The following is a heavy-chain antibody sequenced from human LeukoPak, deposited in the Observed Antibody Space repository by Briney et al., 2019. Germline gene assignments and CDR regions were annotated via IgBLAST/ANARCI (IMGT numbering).Heavy chain of an antibody. Sequence: SETLSLTCAVYGGSFSGYYWSWIRQPPGKGLEWIGEINHSGSTNYNPSLKSRVTISVDTSKNQFSLKLSSVTAADTALYYCARESNYHGSGTGWFDPWGQGTLVTVSS. CDR3: ARESNYHGSGTGWFDP. CDR1: GGSFSGYY. J-gene: IGHJ5*02. V-gene: IGHV4-34*01. D-gene: IGHD3-10*01. CDR2: INHSGST.